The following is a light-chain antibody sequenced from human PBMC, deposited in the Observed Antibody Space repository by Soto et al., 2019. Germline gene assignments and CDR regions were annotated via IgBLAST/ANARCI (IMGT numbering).Light chain of an antibody. J-gene: IGLJ2*01. Sequence: QSALTQPASVSGSPGQSITISCTGTSSDVGSYNLVSWYQQHPGKAPKLMIYEGSKRPSGVSNRFSGSKSGNTASLTISWLQAEDEADYYCCSYAGSSTWVFGGGTQLTV. CDR1: SSDVGSYNL. V-gene: IGLV2-23*01. CDR3: CSYAGSSTWV. CDR2: EGS.